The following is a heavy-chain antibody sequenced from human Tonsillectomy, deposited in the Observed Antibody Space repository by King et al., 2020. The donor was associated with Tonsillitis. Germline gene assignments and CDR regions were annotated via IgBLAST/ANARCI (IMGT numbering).Heavy chain of an antibody. Sequence: VQLVESGGGLVQPGGSLRLSCAASGFTFSSYWMHWVRQAPGKGLVWVSRINSDGSSTSYADSVKVRFTISRDNAKNTLYLQMNSLRAEDTAVYYCARGITVWLYGPEYFQHWGQGTLVTVSS. CDR1: GFTFSSYW. J-gene: IGHJ1*01. CDR3: ARGITVWLYGPEYFQH. D-gene: IGHD3-10*01. CDR2: INSDGSST. V-gene: IGHV3-74*01.